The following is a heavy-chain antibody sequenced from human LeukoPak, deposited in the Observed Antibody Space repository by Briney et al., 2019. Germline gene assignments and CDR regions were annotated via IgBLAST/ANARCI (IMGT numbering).Heavy chain of an antibody. Sequence: GGSLRLSCAASGFTFSSYAMHWVRQAPGKGLEWVAVISYDGSNKYYADSVKGRFTISRDNSKNTLYLQMNSPRAEDTAVYYCARDQEMKPDYWGQGTLVTVSS. V-gene: IGHV3-30-3*01. CDR2: ISYDGSNK. J-gene: IGHJ4*02. CDR3: ARDQEMKPDY. D-gene: IGHD5-24*01. CDR1: GFTFSSYA.